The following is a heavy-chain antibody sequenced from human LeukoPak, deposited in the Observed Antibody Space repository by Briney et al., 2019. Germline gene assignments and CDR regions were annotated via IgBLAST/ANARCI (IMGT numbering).Heavy chain of an antibody. V-gene: IGHV4-4*09. CDR3: ARLTRLSTSPDRYYLDY. Sequence: SSETLSLTCTVSGDSISSYYWSWIRQPPGKGLEWIGYVYTSGGTNYIPSLKGRVTIPIDTSKNQFSLKLSSVTAADSAVYYCARLTRLSTSPDRYYLDYWGQGTLVTVSS. CDR2: VYTSGGT. D-gene: IGHD6-6*01. CDR1: GDSISSYY. J-gene: IGHJ4*02.